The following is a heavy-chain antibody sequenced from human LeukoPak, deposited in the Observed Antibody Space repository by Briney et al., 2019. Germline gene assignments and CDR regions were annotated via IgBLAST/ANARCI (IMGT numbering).Heavy chain of an antibody. D-gene: IGHD3-9*01. V-gene: IGHV3-23*01. Sequence: GGSLRLSCAASGFTFSSYAMSWVRQAPGKGLEWVSAISGSGGSTYYADSVKGRFTISRDNSKNTLYLQMNSLRAEDTAVYYCAKWGDEGYFDWSINYFDYWGQGTLVTVSS. CDR1: GFTFSSYA. CDR2: ISGSGGST. J-gene: IGHJ4*02. CDR3: AKWGDEGYFDWSINYFDY.